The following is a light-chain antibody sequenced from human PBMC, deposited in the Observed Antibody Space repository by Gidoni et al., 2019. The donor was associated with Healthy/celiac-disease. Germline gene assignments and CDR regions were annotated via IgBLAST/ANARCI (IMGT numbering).Light chain of an antibody. CDR1: QSVSSY. J-gene: IGKJ4*01. Sequence: EIVLTQSPATLSLSPGGRATLSCRASQSVSSYLAWYQQKPGQAPRLLIYDASNRATGIPARFSGSGSGTDFTLTISSLEPEDFAVYYCQQRSNWPPTFXGXTKVEIK. CDR3: QQRSNWPPT. V-gene: IGKV3-11*01. CDR2: DAS.